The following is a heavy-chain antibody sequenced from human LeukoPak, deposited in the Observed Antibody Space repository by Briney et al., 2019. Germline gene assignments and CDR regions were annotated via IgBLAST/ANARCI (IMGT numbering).Heavy chain of an antibody. J-gene: IGHJ5*02. V-gene: IGHV4-39*07. CDR2: FYSSGST. CDR3: ARGGPRRYCSGGSCYQFDP. CDR1: GDYISSTTYY. D-gene: IGHD2-15*01. Sequence: PSETLSLTCTVSGDYISSTTYYWGWIRQPPGKGLEWIGSFYSSGSTYYNPSLKSRVTISVDTSKNQFSLKLSSVTAADTAVYYCARGGPRRYCSGGSCYQFDPWGQGTLVTVSS.